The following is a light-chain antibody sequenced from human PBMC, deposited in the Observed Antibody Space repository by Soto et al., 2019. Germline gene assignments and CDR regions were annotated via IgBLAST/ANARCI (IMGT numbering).Light chain of an antibody. Sequence: DTQMNQSPSTLPASIGDRVTITCRASQSISTCLAWYQQKPGKAPKLLIYAASTLENGVPTRFIGTGSETEFTLTVSSLQPDESATYYCQQYNDYITCGQGTRLEIK. J-gene: IGKJ5*01. V-gene: IGKV1-5*01. CDR1: QSISTC. CDR3: QQYNDYIT. CDR2: AAS.